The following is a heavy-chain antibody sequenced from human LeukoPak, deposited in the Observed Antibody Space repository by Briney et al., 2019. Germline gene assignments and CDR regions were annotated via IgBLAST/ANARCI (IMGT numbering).Heavy chain of an antibody. V-gene: IGHV4-4*02. D-gene: IGHD2-2*01. CDR3: GQYRSSWFEK. CDR1: GSSIVSTNW. Sequence: SGTLSLTCAVSGSSIVSTNWWGWVRQSPGKGLEWIGEVYDSGSTSYNPSLKSRLTISLDKSKNQFSLKLTSVTAADTAVYYCGQYRSSWFEKWGQGILVTVSS. CDR2: VYDSGST. J-gene: IGHJ5*02.